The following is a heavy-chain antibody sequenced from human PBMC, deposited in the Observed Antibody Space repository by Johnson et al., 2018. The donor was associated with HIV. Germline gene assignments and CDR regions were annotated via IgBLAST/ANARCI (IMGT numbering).Heavy chain of an antibody. D-gene: IGHD1-1*01. Sequence: VQLVESGGGLVQPGGSLRLSCAVSGFTFTNYWMHWVRQAPGKGLVWVSRVNNDGGDTIYADSVKGRFTIYRDNFKNTLYLQMNGLRPEDTAVYYCAKEDPWRRAFDIWGQGTVVTVSS. CDR2: VNNDGGDT. J-gene: IGHJ3*02. V-gene: IGHV3-74*01. CDR1: GFTFTNYW. CDR3: AKEDPWRRAFDI.